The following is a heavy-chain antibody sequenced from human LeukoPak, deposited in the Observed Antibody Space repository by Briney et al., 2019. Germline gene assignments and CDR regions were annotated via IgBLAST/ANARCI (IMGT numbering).Heavy chain of an antibody. V-gene: IGHV3-33*08. Sequence: GGSLRLSCAASGFTFSSYSMNWVRQAPGKGLEWVAVIWYDGSNKYYADSVKGRFTISRDNSKNTLYLQMNSLRAEDTAVYYCARDEAGVGATLFYFDYWGQGTLVTVSS. CDR1: GFTFSSYS. J-gene: IGHJ4*02. CDR2: IWYDGSNK. D-gene: IGHD1-26*01. CDR3: ARDEAGVGATLFYFDY.